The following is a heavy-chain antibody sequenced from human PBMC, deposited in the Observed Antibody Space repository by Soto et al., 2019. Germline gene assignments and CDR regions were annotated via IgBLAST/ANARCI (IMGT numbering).Heavy chain of an antibody. D-gene: IGHD6-19*01. CDR1: GDSISSCGTYY. V-gene: IGHV4-39*01. Sequence: QLQLQESGPGLVKPSETLSLTCTVSGDSISSCGTYYWGWLRQPPGKGLEWIGSIYYSGSTNYNPSLTSRVTISVYTSKNQFSLKLSSVTAADTAAYYCARHAGYSSGRRWFDPWGQGTLVTVSS. J-gene: IGHJ5*02. CDR3: ARHAGYSSGRRWFDP. CDR2: IYYSGST.